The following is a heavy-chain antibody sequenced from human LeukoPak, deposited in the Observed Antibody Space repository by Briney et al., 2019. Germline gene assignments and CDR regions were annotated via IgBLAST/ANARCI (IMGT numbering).Heavy chain of an antibody. V-gene: IGHV4-39*01. Sequence: SETLSLTCTVSGGSISSSSYYWGWIRQPPGKGLEWIGSIYYSGSTYYNPSLKSRVTISVDTSKNQFSLKLSSVTAADTAVYYCAGRVPAASFDYWGQGTLVTVSS. J-gene: IGHJ4*02. CDR2: IYYSGST. CDR3: AGRVPAASFDY. CDR1: GGSISSSSYY. D-gene: IGHD2-2*01.